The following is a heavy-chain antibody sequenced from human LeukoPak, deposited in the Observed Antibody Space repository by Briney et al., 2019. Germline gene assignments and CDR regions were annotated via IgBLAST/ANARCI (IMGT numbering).Heavy chain of an antibody. CDR2: ISYDGSNK. J-gene: IGHJ4*02. Sequence: PGGSLRLSCAASGFTFSSYAMHWVRQAPGKGLEWVAVISYDGSNKHYAADVKGRFAISRDNSKNTLYLQMHSLRAGDTAVYYCARRSYYNSGSGYYFDYWGQGTLVTVSS. CDR1: GFTFSSYA. V-gene: IGHV3-30*09. CDR3: ARRSYYNSGSGYYFDY. D-gene: IGHD3-22*01.